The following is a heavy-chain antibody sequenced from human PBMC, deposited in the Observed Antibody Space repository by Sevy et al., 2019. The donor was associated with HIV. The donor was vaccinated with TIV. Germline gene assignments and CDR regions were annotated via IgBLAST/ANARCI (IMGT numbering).Heavy chain of an antibody. J-gene: IGHJ3*02. CDR2: VSSDGSTK. CDR3: AKGSKATGSAFDI. V-gene: IGHV3-30*18. Sequence: GGSLRLSCAASGFIFSNYGMHWVRQAPGKGLEWVAVVSSDGSTKYYTGSVRGRFSISRDNSKNTLYLQMNSLRVEDTAVYYCAKGSKATGSAFDIWGQGTMVTVSS. D-gene: IGHD1-1*01. CDR1: GFIFSNYG.